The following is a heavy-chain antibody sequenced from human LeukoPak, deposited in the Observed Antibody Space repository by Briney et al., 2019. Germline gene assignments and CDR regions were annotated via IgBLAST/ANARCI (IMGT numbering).Heavy chain of an antibody. V-gene: IGHV4-34*01. CDR3: ARTYCSGGSCYTRPPRARFDP. CDR2: INHSGST. Sequence: SETLSLTCAVYGGSFSGYYWSWIRQPPGKGLEWIGEINHSGSTNYNPSLKSRVTISVDTSKNQFSLKLSSVTAADTAVYYCARTYCSGGSCYTRPPRARFDPWGQETLVTVSS. J-gene: IGHJ5*02. D-gene: IGHD2-15*01. CDR1: GGSFSGYY.